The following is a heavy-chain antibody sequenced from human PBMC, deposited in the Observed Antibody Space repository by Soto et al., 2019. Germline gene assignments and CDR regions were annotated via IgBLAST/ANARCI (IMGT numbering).Heavy chain of an antibody. CDR1: VAPITGGGSY. CDR2: FFSSGGT. Sequence: QGHLRESAPGLVKPSQTLSSPSLFSVAPITGGGSYWGGIRRPPGRGLGGIGNFFSSGGTNYNPPSLKSRVTISVDTSKNQFSLKLSSVTAADTAVYYCASQVGDYYDSSGYLEYPFPRFGMDVWGQGTTVTVSS. D-gene: IGHD3-22*01. CDR3: ASQVGDYYDSSGYLEYPFPRFGMDV. V-gene: IGHV4-31*03. J-gene: IGHJ6*02.